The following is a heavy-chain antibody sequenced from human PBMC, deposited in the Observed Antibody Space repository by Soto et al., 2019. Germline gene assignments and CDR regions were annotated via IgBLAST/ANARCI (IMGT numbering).Heavy chain of an antibody. D-gene: IGHD3-22*01. J-gene: IGHJ6*03. CDR3: ASRESGSSYFYYSPMDV. Sequence: QVQLVQSGAEVKKPGSSVKVSCKASGGNFNSNTVNWVRQAPGQGLEWMGRITPILGKPNYAQKFQRRVTITADRFTSTAYMELSSLRSNDTAVYYCASRESGSSYFYYSPMDVWGKGTKVTVSS. CDR2: ITPILGKP. V-gene: IGHV1-69*02. CDR1: GGNFNSNT.